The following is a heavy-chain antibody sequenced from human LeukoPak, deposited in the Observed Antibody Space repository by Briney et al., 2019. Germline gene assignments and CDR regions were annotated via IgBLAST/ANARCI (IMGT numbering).Heavy chain of an antibody. J-gene: IGHJ4*02. Sequence: KPGGSLRLSCVASGFTFSTYAMSWVRQAPGKGLEWVSAISGSADSTYYADSVKGQFAISRDNSKNTLYLQMNSLRAEDTAVYYCAREGRRHSFDYWGQGTLVTVSS. CDR1: GFTFSTYA. CDR3: AREGRRHSFDY. V-gene: IGHV3-23*01. CDR2: ISGSADST.